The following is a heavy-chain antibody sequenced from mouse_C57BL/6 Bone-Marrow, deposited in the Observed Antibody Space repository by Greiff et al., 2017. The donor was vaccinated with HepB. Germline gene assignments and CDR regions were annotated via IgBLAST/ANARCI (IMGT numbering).Heavy chain of an antibody. CDR3: ARHYDYDAY. D-gene: IGHD2-4*01. J-gene: IGHJ3*01. Sequence: EVHLVESGGDLVKPGGSLKLSCAASGFTFSSYGMSWVRQTPDKRLEWVATISSGGSYTYYPDSVKGRFTISRDNAKNTLYLQMSSLKSEDTAMYYCARHYDYDAYWGQGTLVTVSA. CDR2: ISSGGSYT. CDR1: GFTFSSYG. V-gene: IGHV5-6*01.